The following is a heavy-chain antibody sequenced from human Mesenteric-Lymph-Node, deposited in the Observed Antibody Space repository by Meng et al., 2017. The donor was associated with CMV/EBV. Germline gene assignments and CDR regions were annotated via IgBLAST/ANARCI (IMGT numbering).Heavy chain of an antibody. CDR3: ARDQRTGTPRDGPRSYYYSMDV. CDR2: ISSSSTTR. Sequence: GGSLRLSCAASGFTFDYYYMTWVRQAPGKGLEWVSYISSSSTTRNYADSVKGRFTISRDNAKDSLYLQMNNLRVEDTAVYYCARDQRTGTPRDGPRSYYYSMDVWGQGTTVTVSS. D-gene: IGHD1-1*01. CDR1: GFTFDYYY. J-gene: IGHJ6*02. V-gene: IGHV3-11*04.